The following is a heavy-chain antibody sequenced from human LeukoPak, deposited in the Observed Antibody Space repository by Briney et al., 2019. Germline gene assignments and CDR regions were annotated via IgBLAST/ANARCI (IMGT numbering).Heavy chain of an antibody. CDR1: GFTFSSYA. V-gene: IGHV3-23*01. Sequence: LPGGSLRLSCAASGFTFSSYAMSWVRQAPGKGLEWVSAIGGSGGSTYYADSVKGRFTISRDNSKNTLYLQMNSLRAEDTALYHCARNNGMDVWGQGTTVIVSS. CDR2: IGGSGGST. CDR3: ARNNGMDV. J-gene: IGHJ6*02.